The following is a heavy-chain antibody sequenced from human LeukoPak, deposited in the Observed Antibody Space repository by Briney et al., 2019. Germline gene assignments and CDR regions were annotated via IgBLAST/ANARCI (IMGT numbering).Heavy chain of an antibody. Sequence: PGGSLRLSCAASGFTFSDYYMSWIRQAPGKGLEWVSYISSSGSTIYYADSVKGRFTISRGNAKNSLYLQMNSLRAEDTAVYFCARVPYYYDSSGYWGYFDHWGQGTLVTVSS. D-gene: IGHD3-22*01. V-gene: IGHV3-11*04. CDR3: ARVPYYYDSSGYWGYFDH. CDR2: ISSSGSTI. CDR1: GFTFSDYY. J-gene: IGHJ4*02.